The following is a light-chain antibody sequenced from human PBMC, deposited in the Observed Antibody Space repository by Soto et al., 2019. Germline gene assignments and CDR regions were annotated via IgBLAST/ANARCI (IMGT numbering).Light chain of an antibody. CDR2: GAS. V-gene: IGKV3-15*01. J-gene: IGKJ1*01. CDR1: QSVRST. CDR3: QQYDGSPRT. Sequence: EIVMTQSPATLSVSPGERATLSCRASQSVRSTLAWYQQKPGQAPRLLIYGASTRATGIPARFTGSGSGTDFTLTISRLEPEDFVVYHCQQYDGSPRTFGQGTKVEVK.